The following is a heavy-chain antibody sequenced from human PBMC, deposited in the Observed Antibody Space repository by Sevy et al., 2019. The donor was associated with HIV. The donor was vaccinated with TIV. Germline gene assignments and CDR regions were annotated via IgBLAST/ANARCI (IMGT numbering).Heavy chain of an antibody. Sequence: ASVKVSCQSSGYNFNIYTIHWVRQARGQGLEWVGRISPYDGDTDYAHNFHGRVSLTMDTSRSTAYLGLTSLRSDDTAVYFCTRDTWELLTGIAYYYSGMDVWGQGTTVTVSS. CDR2: ISPYDGDT. CDR3: TRDTWELLTGIAYYYSGMDV. J-gene: IGHJ6*02. D-gene: IGHD1-26*01. V-gene: IGHV1-18*01. CDR1: GYNFNIYT.